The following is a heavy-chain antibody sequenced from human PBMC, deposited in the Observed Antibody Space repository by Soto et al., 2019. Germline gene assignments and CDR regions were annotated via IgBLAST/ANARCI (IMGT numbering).Heavy chain of an antibody. CDR2: IKQDGSEK. D-gene: IGHD3-3*01. V-gene: IGHV3-7*01. J-gene: IGHJ6*03. CDR3: TRVDLTIFGVHYYYYIDV. CDR1: GFTFSSYW. Sequence: HPGGSLRLSCAASGFTFSSYWMSWVRQAPGKGLEWVANIKQDGSEKYYVGSVKGRFTISRDNAKNSLYLQMNSLRAEDTAVYYCTRVDLTIFGVHYYYYIDVWGKGTTVTVSS.